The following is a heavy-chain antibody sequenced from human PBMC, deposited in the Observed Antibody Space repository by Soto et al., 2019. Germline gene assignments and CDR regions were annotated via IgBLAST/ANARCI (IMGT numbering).Heavy chain of an antibody. CDR2: IIPIFGTA. J-gene: IGHJ6*02. CDR3: AGGWLRAAHTGYYYYGMDV. V-gene: IGHV1-69*01. CDR1: GGTFSSYA. Sequence: QVQLVQSGAEVKQPGSSVKVSCKASGGTFSSYAISWVRQAPGQGLEWMGGIIPIFGTANYAQKFQGRVTITADESTSTAYMELSSLRSEDTAVYYCAGGWLRAAHTGYYYYGMDVWGQGTTVTVSS. D-gene: IGHD5-12*01.